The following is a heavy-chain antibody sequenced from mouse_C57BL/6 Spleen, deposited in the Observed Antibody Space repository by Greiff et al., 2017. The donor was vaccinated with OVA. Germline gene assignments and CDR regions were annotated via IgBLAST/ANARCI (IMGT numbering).Heavy chain of an antibody. CDR1: GFSLTSYG. CDR3: AKNYYSNSYWYFDV. D-gene: IGHD2-5*01. J-gene: IGHJ1*03. Sequence: VQLQESGPGLVQPSQSLSITCTVSGFSLTSYGVHWVRQSPGKGLEWLGVIWRGGSTDYTAAFMSRLSITKDNSKSQVFFKMNSLQADDTAIYYCAKNYYSNSYWYFDVWGTGTTVTVSS. V-gene: IGHV2-5*01. CDR2: IWRGGST.